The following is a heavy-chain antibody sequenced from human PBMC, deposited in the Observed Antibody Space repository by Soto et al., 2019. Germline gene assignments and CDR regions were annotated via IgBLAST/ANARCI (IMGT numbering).Heavy chain of an antibody. Sequence: GGSLRLSCAASGFTFSTYDMSWVRQAPWKGLEWVSTIAGSGRNTDYADSVKGRFTISRDNSKNTLYLQMNSLIAEDTAVYYGAYRTGFDYWGQGALVTVSS. CDR2: IAGSGRNT. CDR3: AYRTGFDY. CDR1: GFTFSTYD. J-gene: IGHJ4*02. V-gene: IGHV3-23*01.